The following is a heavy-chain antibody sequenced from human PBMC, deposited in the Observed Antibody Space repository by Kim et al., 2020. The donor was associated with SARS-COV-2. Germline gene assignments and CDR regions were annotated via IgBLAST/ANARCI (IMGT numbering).Heavy chain of an antibody. Sequence: GGSLRLSCAASGFTFRSYDMGWVRQAPGKGLEWVSAISGSGSNVFYADSVKGRFTMSRDNSKNTLYLQMSSLRVEDTALYYCAKRLGSLMWGIDCWGPGTLVTVSS. J-gene: IGHJ4*02. CDR1: GFTFRSYD. V-gene: IGHV3-23*01. D-gene: IGHD7-27*01. CDR2: ISGSGSNV. CDR3: AKRLGSLMWGIDC.